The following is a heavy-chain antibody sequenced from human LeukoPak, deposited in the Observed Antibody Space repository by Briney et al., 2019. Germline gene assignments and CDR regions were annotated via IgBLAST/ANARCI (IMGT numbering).Heavy chain of an antibody. V-gene: IGHV4-59*01. Sequence: SETLSLTCTVSGGSISSYYWSWIRQPPGKGLEWIGYIYYSGSTNYNPPLKSRVTISVDTSKNQFSLKLSSVTAADTAVYYCARVAGLNSSGWYRANWFDPWGQGTLVTVSS. D-gene: IGHD6-19*01. CDR3: ARVAGLNSSGWYRANWFDP. CDR2: IYYSGST. J-gene: IGHJ5*02. CDR1: GGSISSYY.